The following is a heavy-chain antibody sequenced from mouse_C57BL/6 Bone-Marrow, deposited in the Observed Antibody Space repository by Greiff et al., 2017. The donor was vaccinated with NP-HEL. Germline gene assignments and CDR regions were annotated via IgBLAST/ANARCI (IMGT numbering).Heavy chain of an antibody. CDR1: GFNIKDDY. V-gene: IGHV14-4*01. J-gene: IGHJ3*01. CDR2: IDPENGDT. CDR3: TTYYYFWFAY. Sequence: VQLQQSGAELVRPGASVKLSCTASGFNIKDDYMHWVKQRPEQGLEWIGWIDPENGDTEYASKFQGKATITADTSSNTAYLQLSSLTSEDTAVYYCTTYYYFWFAYWGQGTLVTVSA. D-gene: IGHD1-1*01.